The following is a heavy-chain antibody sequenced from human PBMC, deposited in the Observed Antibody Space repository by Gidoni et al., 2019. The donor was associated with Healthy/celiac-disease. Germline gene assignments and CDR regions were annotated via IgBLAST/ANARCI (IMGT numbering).Heavy chain of an antibody. D-gene: IGHD3-10*01. Sequence: QVQLVESGGGVVQPGRSLRLSCAASGFTFSSYAMHWVRQAPGKGLEWVAVISYDGSNKYYADSVKGRFTISRDNSKNTLYLQMNSLRAEDTAVYYCARERFGTVVDYWGQGTLVTVSS. CDR2: ISYDGSNK. J-gene: IGHJ4*02. V-gene: IGHV3-30*04. CDR3: ARERFGTVVDY. CDR1: GFTFSSYA.